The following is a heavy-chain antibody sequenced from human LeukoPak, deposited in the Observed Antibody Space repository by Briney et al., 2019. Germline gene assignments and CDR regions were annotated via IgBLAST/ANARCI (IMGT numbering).Heavy chain of an antibody. CDR3: ARHEVIVVVVAAFDY. CDR1: GGSISSSSYY. Sequence: SETLSLSCTVAGGSISSSSYYWGWIRQPPGKGLEWIGSIYSSGSTYYIPTLKSRVTISVDTSKNQFSLKLSSVTAADSAVYYCARHEVIVVVVAAFDYWGQGTLVTVSS. V-gene: IGHV4-39*01. CDR2: IYSSGST. J-gene: IGHJ4*02. D-gene: IGHD2-15*01.